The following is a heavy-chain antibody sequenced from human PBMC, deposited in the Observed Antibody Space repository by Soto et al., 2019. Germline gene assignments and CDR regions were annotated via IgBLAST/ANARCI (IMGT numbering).Heavy chain of an antibody. Sequence: QVHLVQSGAEVKKPGASVKVSCKASGYTFTSYGITWVRQAPGQGLEWMAWISAHNGNTDYAQKLQGRVIVTRDTSASRAFMALRSPGADGAAVNYGESGRYGDYGGQGALVTASS. V-gene: IGHV1-18*01. CDR2: ISAHNGNT. J-gene: IGHJ4*02. CDR1: GYTFTSYG. CDR3: ESGRYGDY. D-gene: IGHD1-26*01.